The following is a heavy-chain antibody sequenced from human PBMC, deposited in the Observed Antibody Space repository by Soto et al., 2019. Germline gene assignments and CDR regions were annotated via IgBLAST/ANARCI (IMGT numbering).Heavy chain of an antibody. CDR2: ISYDGSNK. CDR1: GFTFSSYA. CDR3: ARPRTSYCSGGSCYSQPYYYYYGMDV. V-gene: IGHV3-30-3*01. J-gene: IGHJ6*02. Sequence: QVQLVESGEGVVQPGRSLRLSCAASGFTFSSYAMHWVRQAPGKGLEWMAVISYDGSNKYYADSVQGRFTISRDNSKNTLYLQMNSLRDEDTAVYYCARPRTSYCSGGSCYSQPYYYYYGMDVWGQGTTVTVSS. D-gene: IGHD2-15*01.